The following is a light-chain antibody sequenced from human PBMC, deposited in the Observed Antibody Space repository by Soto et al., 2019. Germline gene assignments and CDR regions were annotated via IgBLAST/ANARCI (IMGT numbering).Light chain of an antibody. V-gene: IGLV1-44*01. J-gene: IGLJ1*01. CDR3: AAWDDSLNVYV. CDR2: SNN. CDR1: SSNIGSNT. Sequence: QSVLTQPPSASGTPGQRVTISCSGSSSNIGSNTVNWYQQLPGTAPKLLIYSNNQRPSGVPDRFSGSKSGTSASPAISGLQSEDEADYYCAAWDDSLNVYVFGTGTKVTVL.